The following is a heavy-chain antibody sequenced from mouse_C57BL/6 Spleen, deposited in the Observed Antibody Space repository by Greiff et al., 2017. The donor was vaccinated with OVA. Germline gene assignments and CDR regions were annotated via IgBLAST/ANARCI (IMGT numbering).Heavy chain of an antibody. CDR2: INYDGSST. J-gene: IGHJ2*01. CDR3: ARDEGDYFDD. Sequence: EVKVVESEGGLVQPGSSMKLSCTASGFTFSDYYMAWVRQVPEKGLEWVANINYDGSSTYYLDSLKSRFIISRDNAKNILYLQMSSLKSEDTATYYCARDEGDYFDDWGQGTTLTVSS. CDR1: GFTFSDYY. V-gene: IGHV5-16*01.